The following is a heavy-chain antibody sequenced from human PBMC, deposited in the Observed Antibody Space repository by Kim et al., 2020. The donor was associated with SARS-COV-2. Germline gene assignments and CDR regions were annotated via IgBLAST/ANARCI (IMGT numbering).Heavy chain of an antibody. J-gene: IGHJ5*02. CDR2: IYYSGST. CDR3: ARSPRVDIVVVPAAIAYGLDP. CDR1: GGSISSSSYY. V-gene: IGHV4-39*01. Sequence: SETLSLTCTVSGGSISSSSYYWGWIRQPPGKGLEWIGSIYYSGSTYYNPSLKSRVTISVDTSKNQFSLKLSSVTAADTAVYYCARSPRVDIVVVPAAIAYGLDPWGQGTLVTVSS. D-gene: IGHD2-2*01.